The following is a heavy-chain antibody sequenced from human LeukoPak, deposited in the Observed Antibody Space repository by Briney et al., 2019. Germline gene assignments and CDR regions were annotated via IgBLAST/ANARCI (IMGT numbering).Heavy chain of an antibody. D-gene: IGHD2-21*02. V-gene: IGHV4-34*01. CDR1: GGSFSGYY. J-gene: IGHJ4*02. CDR3: ARVAYCGGDCYFEGFDY. CDR2: INHSGST. Sequence: KPSETLSLTCAVYGGSFSGYYWSWIRQPPGKGLEWIGEINHSGSTNYNPSLKSRVTISVDTSKNQFSLKLSSVTAADTAVYYCARVAYCGGDCYFEGFDYWGQGTLVTVSS.